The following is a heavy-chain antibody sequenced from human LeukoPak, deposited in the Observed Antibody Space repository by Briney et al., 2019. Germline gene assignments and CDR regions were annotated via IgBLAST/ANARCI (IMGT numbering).Heavy chain of an antibody. V-gene: IGHV4-39*07. J-gene: IGHJ4*02. CDR2: IYYSGST. Sequence: SETLSLTCTVSGGSISSSSYYWGWIRQPPGKGLEWIGSIYYSGSTYYNPSLKSRVTISVDTSKNQFSLKLSSVTAADTAVYYCAREADYVKRDDYWGQGTLVTVSS. CDR3: AREADYVKRDDY. CDR1: GGSISSSSYY. D-gene: IGHD4-17*01.